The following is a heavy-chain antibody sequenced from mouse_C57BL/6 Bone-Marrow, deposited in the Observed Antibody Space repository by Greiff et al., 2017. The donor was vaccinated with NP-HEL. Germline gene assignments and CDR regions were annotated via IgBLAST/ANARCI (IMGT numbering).Heavy chain of an antibody. V-gene: IGHV5-4*01. CDR2: ISDGGSYT. CDR1: GFTFSSYA. Sequence: EVQVVESGGGLVKPGGSLKLSCAASGFTFSSYAMSWVRQTPEKRLEWVATISDGGSYTYYPDNVKGRFTISRDNAKNNLYLQMSHLKSEDTAMYYCAREMVTTSLYAMDYWGQGTSVTVSS. J-gene: IGHJ4*01. D-gene: IGHD2-2*01. CDR3: AREMVTTSLYAMDY.